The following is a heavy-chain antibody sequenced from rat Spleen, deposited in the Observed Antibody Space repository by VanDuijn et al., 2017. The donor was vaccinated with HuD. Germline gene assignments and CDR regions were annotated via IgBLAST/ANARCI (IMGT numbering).Heavy chain of an antibody. CDR2: IKAKSNNYAT. V-gene: IGHV6-6*01. CDR3: ATEGRFAY. Sequence: EVQVLESGGGLVQPGNSLKLSCATSGFTFSSAWMYWYRQFPEKRLEWIARIKAKSNNYATDYTESVKGRFTISRDDSKSSIYLQMNNLKAEDTAIYYCATEGRFAYWGQVTLVTVSS. J-gene: IGHJ3*01. CDR1: GFTFSSAW. D-gene: IGHD1-11*01.